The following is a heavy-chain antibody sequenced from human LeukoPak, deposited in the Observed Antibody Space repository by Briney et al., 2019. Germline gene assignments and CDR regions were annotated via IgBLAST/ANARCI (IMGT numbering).Heavy chain of an antibody. J-gene: IGHJ4*02. Sequence: PSETLSLTCTVSGGSISSYYWTWIRQPPGKGLEWIGEINHSGSTNYNPSLKSRITISIDTSKNQFSLKLSSVTAADTAVYYCARVREAEYYDSTSSDYWGQGTLVTVSS. V-gene: IGHV4-34*01. CDR2: INHSGST. CDR3: ARVREAEYYDSTSSDY. CDR1: GGSISSYY. D-gene: IGHD3-22*01.